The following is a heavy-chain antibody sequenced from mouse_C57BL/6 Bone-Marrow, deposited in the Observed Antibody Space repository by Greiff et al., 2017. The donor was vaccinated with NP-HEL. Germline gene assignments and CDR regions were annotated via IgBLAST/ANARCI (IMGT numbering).Heavy chain of an antibody. V-gene: IGHV6-3*01. D-gene: IGHD2-1*01. CDR2: IRLKSDNYAT. J-gene: IGHJ1*03. Sequence: EVMLVESGGGLVQPGGSMKLSCVASGFTFSNYWMNWVRQSPEKGLEWVAQIRLKSDNYATHYAESVKGRFTISRDDSKSSVYLQMNNLRAEDTGIYYCTWGNYGYFDVWGTGTTVTVSS. CDR1: GFTFSNYW. CDR3: TWGNYGYFDV.